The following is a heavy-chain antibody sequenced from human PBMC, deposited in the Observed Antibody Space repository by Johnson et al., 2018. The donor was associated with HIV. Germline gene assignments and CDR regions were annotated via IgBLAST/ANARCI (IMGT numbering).Heavy chain of an antibody. Sequence: VQLVESGGGLIQPGGSLRLSCAVSGFTVSSNYMSWVRQGPGKGLEWVSVIYSGGTTNYADSVKGRFTISRDNSKNTLYLQMNNRRAEDTAVYYCARDPSRSPGAFDIWGQGTMVTVSS. CDR3: ARDPSRSPGAFDI. J-gene: IGHJ3*02. CDR2: IYSGGTT. V-gene: IGHV3-53*01. CDR1: GFTVSSNY.